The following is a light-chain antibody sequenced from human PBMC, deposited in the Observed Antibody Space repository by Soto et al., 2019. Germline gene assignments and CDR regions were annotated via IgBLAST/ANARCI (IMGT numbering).Light chain of an antibody. Sequence: QSVLTQPPSASGTPGQRVTISCSGSSSNIGSNTVNWYQQLPGTAPKLLIYSHNQRPSGVPDRFSGSQSGTSASLAISGHQSEDEADYYCAAWDDSLNGYVFGPGTKLTVL. CDR2: SHN. CDR3: AAWDDSLNGYV. J-gene: IGLJ1*01. V-gene: IGLV1-44*01. CDR1: SSNIGSNT.